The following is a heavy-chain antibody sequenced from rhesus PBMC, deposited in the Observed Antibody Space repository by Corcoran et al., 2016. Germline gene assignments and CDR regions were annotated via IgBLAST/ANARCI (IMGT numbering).Heavy chain of an antibody. V-gene: IGHV1-1*01. D-gene: IGHD1-26*01. J-gene: IGHJ2*01. CDR1: GYTFTRYY. CDR3: TRGGQLDYWYFDL. Sequence: QVQLVQSGAAIKQPGASVKLSCKASGYTFTRYYMHWVRLALVHGLEWIELTSTYNCNKGNEQNFQGRVTITTDTSTSTGYMELSSLRAEDTAVYYCTRGGQLDYWYFDLWGPGTPITISS. CDR2: TSTYNCNK.